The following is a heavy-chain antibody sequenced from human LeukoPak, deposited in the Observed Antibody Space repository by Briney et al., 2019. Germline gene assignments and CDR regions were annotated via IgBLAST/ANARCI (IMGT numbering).Heavy chain of an antibody. V-gene: IGHV3-33*01. CDR1: GFTFSSYG. D-gene: IGHD3-3*01. CDR2: IWYEGSNK. J-gene: IGHJ6*02. Sequence: GGSLSLSCAASGFTFSSYGMHWVRQAPGKGLEWVAVIWYEGSNKYYADSVKGRFTISRDNSKNTLYLQMNSLRAEDTAVYYCARDQKRITIFGVVSYYYYGMDVWGQGTTVTVSS. CDR3: ARDQKRITIFGVVSYYYYGMDV.